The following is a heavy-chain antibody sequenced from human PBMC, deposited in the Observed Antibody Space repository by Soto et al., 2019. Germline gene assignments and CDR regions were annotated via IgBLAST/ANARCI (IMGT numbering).Heavy chain of an antibody. CDR2: CIPLFGTP. CDR1: GASFKKYV. D-gene: IGHD2-21*01. V-gene: IGHV1-69*01. CDR3: ARGLTVYSAVMHYYYAIHV. J-gene: IGHJ6*02. Sequence: QVPLVQSGAEVKKPGSSVKVSCKASGASFKKYVFSWVRQAPGQGLEWMGGCIPLFGTPNYAQEFQGSGTIIADESPSTLYMEMSSSTSGDSAVYYCARGLTVYSAVMHYYYAIHVWGQGTTVTVSS.